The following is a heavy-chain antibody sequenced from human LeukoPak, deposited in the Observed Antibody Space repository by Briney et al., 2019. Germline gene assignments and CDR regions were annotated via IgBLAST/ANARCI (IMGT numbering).Heavy chain of an antibody. Sequence: SETLSLTCTVSGGSISSYYWSWIRQPPGKGLEWIGYIYYSGSTNYNPSLKSRVTISVDTSKNQFSLKLSSVIAADTAVYYCARGGIDAFDIWGQGTMVTVSS. CDR3: ARGGIDAFDI. CDR1: GGSISSYY. CDR2: IYYSGST. J-gene: IGHJ3*02. V-gene: IGHV4-59*01. D-gene: IGHD3-16*01.